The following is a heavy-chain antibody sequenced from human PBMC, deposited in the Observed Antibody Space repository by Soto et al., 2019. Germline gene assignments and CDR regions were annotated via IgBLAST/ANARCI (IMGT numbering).Heavy chain of an antibody. CDR2: IYPSDSSI. Sequence: LGESLKISCKGSGYRFDTYWIAWVRQMPGKGLEWMGFIYPSDSSIKYSPSFQGQVTISGDKSISTAYLQWSSLKASDTAIYYCARLYTSGSPFDYWGQGTLVTVSS. J-gene: IGHJ4*02. V-gene: IGHV5-51*01. CDR1: GYRFDTYW. CDR3: ARLYTSGSPFDY. D-gene: IGHD6-19*01.